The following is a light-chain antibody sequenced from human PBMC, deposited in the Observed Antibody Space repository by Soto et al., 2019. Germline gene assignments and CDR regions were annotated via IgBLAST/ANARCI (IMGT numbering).Light chain of an antibody. Sequence: QSVLTQPPSASGTPGQRVTISCSGSSSNIGSNYVYWYHQLPGTAPKLLIYTNNNLPSGVPYRLAGSKSGTSASLAITGLQAEDEADYYCQSYGSSLSYVFGTGTNVTVL. V-gene: IGLV1-47*02. CDR3: QSYGSSLSYV. CDR2: TNN. CDR1: SSNIGSNY. J-gene: IGLJ1*01.